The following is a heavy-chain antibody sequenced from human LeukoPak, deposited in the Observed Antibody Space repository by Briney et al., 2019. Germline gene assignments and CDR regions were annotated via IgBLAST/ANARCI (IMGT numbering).Heavy chain of an antibody. V-gene: IGHV3-33*06. Sequence: PGKSLRLSCAASGFTFSNYGMHWVRQAPGKGLEWVTVIWYDGSKKYYADSVKGRFTISRDNSKNTLYLQMNSLRAEDTAVYYCAKELRYFDWLGPYFDYWGQGTLVTVSS. D-gene: IGHD3-9*01. CDR2: IWYDGSKK. J-gene: IGHJ4*02. CDR1: GFTFSNYG. CDR3: AKELRYFDWLGPYFDY.